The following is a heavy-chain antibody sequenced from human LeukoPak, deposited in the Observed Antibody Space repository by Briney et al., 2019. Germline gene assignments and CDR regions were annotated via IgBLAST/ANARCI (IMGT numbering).Heavy chain of an antibody. CDR3: ARGKGTHYYDSSGYYMY. D-gene: IGHD3-22*01. J-gene: IGHJ4*02. CDR1: GGTFSSYA. CDR2: IIPIFGTA. V-gene: IGHV1-69*01. Sequence: SVKVSCKASGGTFSSYAISWVRQAPGQGLEWMGGIIPIFGTANYAQKFQGGVAITADESTSTAYMELSSLRSEDTAVYYCARGKGTHYYDSSGYYMYWGQGTPATVSS.